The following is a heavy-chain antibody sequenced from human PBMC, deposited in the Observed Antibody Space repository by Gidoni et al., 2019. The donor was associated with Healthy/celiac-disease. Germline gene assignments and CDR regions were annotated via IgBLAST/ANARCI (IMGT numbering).Heavy chain of an antibody. J-gene: IGHJ4*02. D-gene: IGHD3-9*01. CDR2: IYYSGST. CDR3: ARHAGYDILTGYFPYYFDY. CDR1: GGSISSSSYY. V-gene: IGHV4-39*01. Sequence: QLQLQESGPGLVKPSETLSLTCTVSGGSISSSSYYWGWIRQPPGKGLEWIGSIYYSGSTYDNPSLKSRVTISVDTSKNQFSLKLSSVTAADTAVYYCARHAGYDILTGYFPYYFDYWGQGTLVTVSS.